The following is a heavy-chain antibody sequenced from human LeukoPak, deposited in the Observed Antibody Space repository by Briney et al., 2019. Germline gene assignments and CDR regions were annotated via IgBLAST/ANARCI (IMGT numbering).Heavy chain of an antibody. D-gene: IGHD3-22*01. CDR1: GGSVRSSSYY. Sequence: SETLSLTCNVSGGSVRSSSYYWGWVRQSPGKGLEWIGTIYFSGSTYYNPSLKSRVLISVDASKNQFSLKLSSVSAADTAVYYCASLPHYYDKTDYYGDSSDIWGQGTMIIVSS. CDR2: IYFSGST. J-gene: IGHJ3*02. CDR3: ASLPHYYDKTDYYGDSSDI. V-gene: IGHV4-39*01.